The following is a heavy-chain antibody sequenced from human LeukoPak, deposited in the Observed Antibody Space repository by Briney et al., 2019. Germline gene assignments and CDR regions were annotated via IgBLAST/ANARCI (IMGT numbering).Heavy chain of an antibody. V-gene: IGHV1-2*06. J-gene: IGHJ4*02. CDR2: INPNSGGT. D-gene: IGHD3-9*01. CDR1: GYTFTGYY. CDR3: ARGLRYFDWLPDYFDY. Sequence: ASVKVSCKASGYTFTGYYMHWVRQAPGQGLEWMGRINPNSGGTNYAQKFQGRVTMTRDTSASTAYMELSSLRSEDTAVYYCARGLRYFDWLPDYFDYRGQGTLVTVSS.